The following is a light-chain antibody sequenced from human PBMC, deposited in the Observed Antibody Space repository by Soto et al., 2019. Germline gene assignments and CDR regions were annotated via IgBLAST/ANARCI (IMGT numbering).Light chain of an antibody. V-gene: IGKV1-39*01. CDR2: AAS. Sequence: DIQMTQSPSSLSASVGDRVTITCRASQSISSYLNWYQQKPGKAPKLLSYAASSLQSGVPSRFSGSGSGTDFTLTSSSRQPEDFETYYCQQSDSTPYTFGQGTKLEIK. CDR1: QSISSY. CDR3: QQSDSTPYT. J-gene: IGKJ2*01.